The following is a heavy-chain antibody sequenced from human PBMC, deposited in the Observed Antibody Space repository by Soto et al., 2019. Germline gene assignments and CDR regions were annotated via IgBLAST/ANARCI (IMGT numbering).Heavy chain of an antibody. V-gene: IGHV3-30-3*01. CDR2: ISYDGSNK. Sequence: GGSLRLSCAASGFTFSSYAMHWVRQAPGKGLEWVAVISYDGSNKYYADSVKGRFTISRDNSKNTLYLQMNSLRAEDTAVYYCATDINSSGWYAGAYWGQGTLVTVSS. CDR1: GFTFSSYA. CDR3: ATDINSSGWYAGAY. D-gene: IGHD6-19*01. J-gene: IGHJ4*02.